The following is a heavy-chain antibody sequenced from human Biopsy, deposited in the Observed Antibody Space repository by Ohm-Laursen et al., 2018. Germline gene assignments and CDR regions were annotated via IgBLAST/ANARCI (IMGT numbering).Heavy chain of an antibody. J-gene: IGHJ4*02. V-gene: IGHV4-59*08. CDR2: IYYTGST. Sequence: GTLSLTCTVSRDSISNYYWTWIRQSPGKGLEWIGYIYYTGSTNYNPSLKSRVTMSVDTSKNQFSLKVYSVTAADTAIYYCATTTMDTSGWYGNYFDSWGQGALVTVSS. CDR1: RDSISNYY. CDR3: ATTTMDTSGWYGNYFDS. D-gene: IGHD6-19*01.